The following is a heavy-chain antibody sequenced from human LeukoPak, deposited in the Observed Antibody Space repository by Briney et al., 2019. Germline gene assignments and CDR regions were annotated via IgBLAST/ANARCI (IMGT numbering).Heavy chain of an antibody. CDR3: ARGNNYYDSSGYSRDAFDI. J-gene: IGHJ3*02. D-gene: IGHD3-22*01. Sequence: SETLSLTCTVSGGSISSYYWSWIRQPAGKGLEWIGRIYTSGSTNYNPSLKSRVTISVDTSKNQFSLKLSSVTAADTAVYYCARGNNYYDSSGYSRDAFDIWGQGTMVTVSS. CDR1: GGSISSYY. V-gene: IGHV4-4*07. CDR2: IYTSGST.